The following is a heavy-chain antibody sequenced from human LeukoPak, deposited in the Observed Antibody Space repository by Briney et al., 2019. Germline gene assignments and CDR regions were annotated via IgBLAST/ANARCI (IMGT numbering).Heavy chain of an antibody. CDR3: ARGNGYNPLEC. Sequence: GASVKVSCKASGFTFTNYYIHWVRQAPGQGLEWMGIIYPSGGSTSYAQKFQGRVAMTRDTSTSTVYMELSSLRSEDTAVYYCARGNGYNPLECRGQGTLVTVSS. CDR1: GFTFTNYY. CDR2: IYPSGGST. J-gene: IGHJ4*02. D-gene: IGHD5-24*01. V-gene: IGHV1-46*01.